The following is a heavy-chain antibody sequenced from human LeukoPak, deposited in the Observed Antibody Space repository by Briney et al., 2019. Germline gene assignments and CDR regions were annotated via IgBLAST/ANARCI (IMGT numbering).Heavy chain of an antibody. D-gene: IGHD1-26*01. CDR2: ISNSGST. J-gene: IGHJ4*02. V-gene: IGHV4-39*07. Sequence: SETLSLTCTGSGGSISSSSHYWGWMRQPPGKGLEWIGSISNSGSTYYNPSLKSRVTISVGTSNNQFSLKLSSVTAADTAVYYCATTTIRLGYWGQGTLVTVSS. CDR1: GGSISSSSHY. CDR3: ATTTIRLGY.